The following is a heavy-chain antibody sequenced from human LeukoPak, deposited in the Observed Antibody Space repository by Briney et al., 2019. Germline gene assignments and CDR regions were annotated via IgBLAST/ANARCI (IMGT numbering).Heavy chain of an antibody. D-gene: IGHD3-22*01. J-gene: IGHJ4*02. Sequence: SETLSLTCAVYGGSFSGYYWSWIRQPPGKGLDWIGEINHSGSTNYNPSLKRRVPISVDTSTTQFSLKLSSVAAADTAVYYCARANLPYYYDSSGSYPPGYWGQGTLVTVSS. CDR2: INHSGST. CDR3: ARANLPYYYDSSGSYPPGY. V-gene: IGHV4-34*01. CDR1: GGSFSGYY.